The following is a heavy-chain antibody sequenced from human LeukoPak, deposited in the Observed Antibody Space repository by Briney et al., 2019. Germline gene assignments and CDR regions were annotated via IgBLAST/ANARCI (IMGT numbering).Heavy chain of an antibody. J-gene: IGHJ6*03. CDR3: ARVPDYYYYYMDV. Sequence: SGTLSLTCAVYGGSFSGYYWSWIRQPPGKGLEWIGEINHSGSTNYNPSLKSRVTISVDTSKNQFSLKLSSVTAADTAVYYCARVPDYYYYYMDVWGKGTTVTVSS. V-gene: IGHV4-34*01. CDR2: INHSGST. CDR1: GGSFSGYY.